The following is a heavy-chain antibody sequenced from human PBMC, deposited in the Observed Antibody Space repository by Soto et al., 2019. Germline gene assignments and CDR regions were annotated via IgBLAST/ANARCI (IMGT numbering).Heavy chain of an antibody. V-gene: IGHV1-18*04. Sequence: QVQLVQSGAEVKKPGASVKVSCKASGYTFTSYGISWVRQAPGQGLEWMGWISTYNGNTNYAQKLQGRVTMTTDTSTSTAYMELRSLRSDDTAVYYCARDVVLAYYYGSGSYFPFDYWGQGTLVTVSS. CDR1: GYTFTSYG. J-gene: IGHJ4*02. D-gene: IGHD3-10*01. CDR2: ISTYNGNT. CDR3: ARDVVLAYYYGSGSYFPFDY.